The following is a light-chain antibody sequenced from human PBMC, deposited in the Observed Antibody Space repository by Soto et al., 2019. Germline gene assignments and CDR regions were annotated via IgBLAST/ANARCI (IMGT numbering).Light chain of an antibody. J-gene: IGKJ4*01. CDR1: QSVSSF. Sequence: EIELTQSPATLSLSPGERATLSCRASQSVSSFLVWYQRKPGQAPRLLIYDAVNRVTGIPARFSGSGSGTDFTLTISRLEPEDFALYYCQQYGNSPLTFGGGTKVDIK. CDR2: DAV. CDR3: QQYGNSPLT. V-gene: IGKV3-11*01.